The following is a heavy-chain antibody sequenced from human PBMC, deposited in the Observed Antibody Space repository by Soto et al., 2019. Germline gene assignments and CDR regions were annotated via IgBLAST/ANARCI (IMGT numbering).Heavy chain of an antibody. V-gene: IGHV1-3*01. Sequence: ASVKVSCKASGYIFTSYAMHWVRQAPGQRLEWMGWINAGKGNTKYSQKFQGRVTITRDTSASTAYMELSSLRSEDTAVYYCARSAPPIDYWGQGSLVTRLL. CDR2: INAGKGNT. CDR3: ARSAPPIDY. CDR1: GYIFTSYA. J-gene: IGHJ4*02.